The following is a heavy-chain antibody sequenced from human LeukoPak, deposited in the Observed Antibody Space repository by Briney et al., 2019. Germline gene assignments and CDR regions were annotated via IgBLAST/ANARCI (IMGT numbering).Heavy chain of an antibody. CDR1: GYTITSYG. D-gene: IGHD5-18*01. CDR2: ISAYNGNT. Sequence: GASVKVSCKASGYTITSYGISWVRQAPGQGLEWMGWISAYNGNTNYAQKLQGRVTMNTDTSTSTAYMELRSLRSDDTAVYYCASRYSYGQDAFDIWGQGTMVTVSS. CDR3: ASRYSYGQDAFDI. V-gene: IGHV1-18*01. J-gene: IGHJ3*02.